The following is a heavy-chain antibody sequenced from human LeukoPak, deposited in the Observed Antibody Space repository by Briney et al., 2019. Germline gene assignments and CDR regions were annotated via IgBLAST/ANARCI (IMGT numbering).Heavy chain of an antibody. CDR1: GFTVSSNY. V-gene: IGHV3-53*01. D-gene: IGHD6-13*01. Sequence: GGSLRLSCAASGFTVSSNYMSWVRQAPGKGLEWVSVISSGDGTYYADSVKGRFTISRDNSKNTLYLQMNSLRAEDTAVYYCARDEGNLYSTTYAFNIWGQGTMVTVSS. CDR3: ARDEGNLYSTTYAFNI. J-gene: IGHJ3*02. CDR2: ISSGDGT.